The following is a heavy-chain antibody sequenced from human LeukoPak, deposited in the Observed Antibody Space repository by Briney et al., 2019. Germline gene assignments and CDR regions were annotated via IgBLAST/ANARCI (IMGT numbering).Heavy chain of an antibody. J-gene: IGHJ4*02. D-gene: IGHD3-16*02. Sequence: SETLSLTCAVSGGSFSGYYWSWIRQPPGKGLEWIGEINHSGSTNYNPSLTSRVTISVDTSKNQFSLKLSSVTAADTAVYYCASGLGELSFSRINVDYFDYWGQGTLVTVSS. V-gene: IGHV4-34*01. CDR2: INHSGST. CDR3: ASGLGELSFSRINVDYFDY. CDR1: GGSFSGYY.